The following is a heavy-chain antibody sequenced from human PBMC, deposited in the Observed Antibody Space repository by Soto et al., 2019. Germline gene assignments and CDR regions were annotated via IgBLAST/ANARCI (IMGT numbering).Heavy chain of an antibody. J-gene: IGHJ4*02. CDR3: ARVADYSGYYGNFDY. Sequence: SETLSLTCTVSGGSISSYYWSWIRQPPGKGLEWIGYIYYSGSTNYNPSLKSRVTISVDTSKNQFSLKLSSVTAADTAVYYCARVADYSGYYGNFDYWGQGTLVTVSS. CDR1: GGSISSYY. V-gene: IGHV4-59*01. CDR2: IYYSGST. D-gene: IGHD5-12*01.